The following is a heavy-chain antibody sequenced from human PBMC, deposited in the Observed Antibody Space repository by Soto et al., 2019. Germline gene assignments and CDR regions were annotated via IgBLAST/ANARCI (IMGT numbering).Heavy chain of an antibody. CDR2: ISYDGDHK. CDR1: GFTFRNYG. CDR3: AKKIMGYASHSVAMDV. V-gene: IGHV3-30*18. J-gene: IGHJ6*02. Sequence: GGSLRLSCKPSGFTFRNYGLLWVRQAPGKGLEWVALISYDGDHKYYTDSARGRFTVSRDNFDNMMFLQMDSLRPEDSAVYYCAKKIMGYASHSVAMDVWGQGTTVTVS. D-gene: IGHD5-12*01.